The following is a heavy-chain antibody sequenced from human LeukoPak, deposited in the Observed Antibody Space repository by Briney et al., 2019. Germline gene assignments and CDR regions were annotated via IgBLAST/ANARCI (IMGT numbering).Heavy chain of an antibody. D-gene: IGHD3-10*01. CDR2: IYYSGST. Sequence: SETLSLTCTVSGGSISSSSYYWGWIRQPPGKGLEWIGSIYYSGSTYYNPSLKSRVTISVDTSKNQLSLKLSSVTAADTAVYYCARDPLAGSGKTFDYWGQGTLVTVSS. J-gene: IGHJ4*02. CDR3: ARDPLAGSGKTFDY. CDR1: GGSISSSSYY. V-gene: IGHV4-39*07.